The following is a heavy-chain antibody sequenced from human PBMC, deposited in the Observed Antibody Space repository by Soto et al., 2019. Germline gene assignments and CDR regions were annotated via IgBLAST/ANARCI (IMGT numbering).Heavy chain of an antibody. Sequence: KASETLSLTCAVSGGSISSSNWWSWVRQPPGKGLERIGEIYHSGSTNYNPSLKSRVTISVDKSKNQFSLKLSSVTAADTAVYYCARSWALGYCSSTSCYTPYYYGMDVWGQGTTVTVSS. V-gene: IGHV4-4*02. J-gene: IGHJ6*02. D-gene: IGHD2-2*02. CDR2: IYHSGST. CDR3: ARSWALGYCSSTSCYTPYYYGMDV. CDR1: GGSISSSNW.